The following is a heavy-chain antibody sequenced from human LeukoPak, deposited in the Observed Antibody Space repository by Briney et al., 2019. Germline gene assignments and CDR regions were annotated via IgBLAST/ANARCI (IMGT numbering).Heavy chain of an antibody. V-gene: IGHV3-23*01. Sequence: GGSLRLSCAASGFTFGNYAMSWVRQAPGKGLDCVSSTSGSGDSTYYADSVKGRFTISRDNSKNTLYLQMNSLRAEDTAVYYCAKTLAVAGTGGDWFDPWGQGALVTVSS. CDR2: TSGSGDST. D-gene: IGHD6-19*01. J-gene: IGHJ5*02. CDR3: AKTLAVAGTGGDWFDP. CDR1: GFTFGNYA.